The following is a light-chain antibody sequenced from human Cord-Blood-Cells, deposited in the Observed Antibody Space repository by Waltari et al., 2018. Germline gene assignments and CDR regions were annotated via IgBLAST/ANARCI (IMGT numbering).Light chain of an antibody. J-gene: IGLJ3*02. Sequence: QSALTQPRSVYGSPGQTVPISFTGTSRDAGVSNYVSLYQQHPGKAPKLMIYGVSNRPSGIPDRFSGSKSGNSASLTISGLQAEDEADYYCCSYAGSWVFGGGTELTVL. V-gene: IGLV2-11*01. CDR2: GVS. CDR1: SRDAGVSNY. CDR3: CSYAGSWV.